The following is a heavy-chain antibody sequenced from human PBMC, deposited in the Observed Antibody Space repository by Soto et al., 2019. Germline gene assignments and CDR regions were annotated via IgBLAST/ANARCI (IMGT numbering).Heavy chain of an antibody. CDR3: ARQQWVGRNYFYYGMDV. D-gene: IGHD6-19*01. CDR1: GYSFTSYW. Sequence: GESLKISCKGSGYSFTSYWISWVRQMPGKGLECLGIIHPHDSDTRYSPSFEGQVTISTDKSINTAYLQWSSLKASDSGKYYCARQQWVGRNYFYYGMDVWGQGTTVTVSS. J-gene: IGHJ6*02. CDR2: IHPHDSDT. V-gene: IGHV5-51*01.